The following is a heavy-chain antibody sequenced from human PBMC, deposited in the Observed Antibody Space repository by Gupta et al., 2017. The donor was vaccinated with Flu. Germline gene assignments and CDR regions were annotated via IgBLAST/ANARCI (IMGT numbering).Heavy chain of an antibody. V-gene: IGHV1-2*02. J-gene: IGHJ3*02. CDR1: GYIFTAYY. CDR3: ARARFFGDPLDI. D-gene: IGHD3-3*01. Sequence: KASGYIFTAYYIHGVRQPPGQGLEWMGSIKPKTGDKKFAQNFQGRAIITTDTSITTTHMEISGLTSGDTAVYYCARARFFGDPLDIWGQGTMVTVSS. CDR2: IKPKTGDK.